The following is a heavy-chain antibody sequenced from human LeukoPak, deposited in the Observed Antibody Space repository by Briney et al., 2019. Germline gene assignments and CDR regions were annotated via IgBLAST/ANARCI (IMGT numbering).Heavy chain of an antibody. Sequence: PGGSLRLSCAASGFTFSSYAMHWVRQAPGKGQEWVAVISYDGSNKYYADSVKGRFTISRDNSKNTLYLQMNSLRAEDTAVYYCARDHSSSWFDYWGQGTLVTVSS. CDR3: ARDHSSSWFDY. CDR2: ISYDGSNK. CDR1: GFTFSSYA. D-gene: IGHD6-13*01. J-gene: IGHJ4*02. V-gene: IGHV3-30*04.